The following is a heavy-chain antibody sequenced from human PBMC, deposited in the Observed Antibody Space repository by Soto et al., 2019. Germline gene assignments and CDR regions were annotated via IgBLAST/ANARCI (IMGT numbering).Heavy chain of an antibody. D-gene: IGHD3-22*01. J-gene: IGHJ4*02. CDR1: GFTLSSYA. V-gene: IGHV3-23*01. Sequence: GGSLRLSCAASGFTLSSYAMSWVRQAPGNGLEWVSAISSSGGSTYYADSVKGRFTISRDNSKNTLYLQMNSLKAEDTAVYYRAQDFPMTVVVILDYWGQGTLVTVSS. CDR2: ISSSGGST. CDR3: AQDFPMTVVVILDY.